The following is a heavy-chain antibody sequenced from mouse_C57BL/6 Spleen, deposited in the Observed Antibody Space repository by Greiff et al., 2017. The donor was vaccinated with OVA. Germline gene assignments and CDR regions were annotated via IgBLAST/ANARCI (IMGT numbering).Heavy chain of an antibody. CDR2: ISNGGGST. Sequence: EVMLVESGGGLVQPGGSLKLSCAASGFTFSDYYMYWVRQTPEKRLEWVAYISNGGGSTYYPDTVKGRFTISRDNAKNTLYLQMSRLKSEDTAMEYCARQGANYAWFSYWGKGTLVTVSA. D-gene: IGHD2-4*01. V-gene: IGHV5-12*01. J-gene: IGHJ3*01. CDR1: GFTFSDYY. CDR3: ARQGANYAWFSY.